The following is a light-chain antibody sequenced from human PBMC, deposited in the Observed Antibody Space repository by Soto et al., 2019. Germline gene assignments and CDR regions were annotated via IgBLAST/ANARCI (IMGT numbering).Light chain of an antibody. J-gene: IGKJ5*01. CDR3: QQYNNWPPIT. CDR2: DAS. V-gene: IGKV3D-11*01. CDR1: QDINSY. Sequence: EIVLTQSPATLSLSPGERATLSCRASQDINSYLAWYQQKPGQAPRLLIYDASNRATGIPARFSGSGPGTDFTLTISSLEPEDFAVYYCQQYNNWPPITFGQGTRLEIK.